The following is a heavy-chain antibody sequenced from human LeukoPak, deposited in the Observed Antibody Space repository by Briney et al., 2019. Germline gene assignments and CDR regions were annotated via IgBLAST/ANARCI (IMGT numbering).Heavy chain of an antibody. J-gene: IGHJ4*02. Sequence: KPSQTLSLTCAISGDSVSSNGASWDWIRQSPSRGLEWLGRTYYRSQQWHSDYAPPVKGRITLNPDTSKNQFSLQLNSMTPEDTALYYCGRETDFGVVTNWGQGTLVTVSS. D-gene: IGHD3-3*01. CDR2: TYYRSQQWHS. CDR1: GDSVSSNGAS. V-gene: IGHV6-1*01. CDR3: GRETDFGVVTN.